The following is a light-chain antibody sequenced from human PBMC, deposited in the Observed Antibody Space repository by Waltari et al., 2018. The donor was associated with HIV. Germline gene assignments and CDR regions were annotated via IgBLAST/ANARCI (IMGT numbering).Light chain of an antibody. J-gene: IGKJ4*01. CDR1: QRVFFGSLNEHY. V-gene: IGKV4-1*01. CDR3: QQYYSSPLT. Sequence: IAMTQSPDSPTAPPGERATSNFKPSQRVFFGSLNEHYLAWYQQKPGQPPKLLFYWASTRESGVPDRFSVSGSGTDFTLTISSLRTEDVAVYYCQQYYSSPLTFGGGTKVEI. CDR2: WAS.